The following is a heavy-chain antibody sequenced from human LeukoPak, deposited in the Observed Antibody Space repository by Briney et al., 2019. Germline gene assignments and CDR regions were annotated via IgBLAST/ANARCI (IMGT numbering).Heavy chain of an antibody. Sequence: GGSLRLSCAASRFTFSSYWMSWVRQAPGKGLEWVANINQDGSEKYYVDSVKGRFTISRDNVKNSLYLQMNSLRAEDTAVYYCARGKFFFDSWGQGTLVTVSS. CDR3: ARGKFFFDS. CDR1: RFTFSSYW. CDR2: INQDGSEK. V-gene: IGHV3-7*04. J-gene: IGHJ4*02.